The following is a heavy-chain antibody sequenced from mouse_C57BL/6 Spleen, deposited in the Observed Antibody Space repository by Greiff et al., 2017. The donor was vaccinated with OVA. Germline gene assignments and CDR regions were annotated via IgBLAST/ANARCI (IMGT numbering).Heavy chain of an antibody. CDR3: ARGEGTAY. J-gene: IGHJ3*01. V-gene: IGHV1-82*01. CDR2: IYPGDGDT. CDR1: GYAFSSSW. Sequence: QVQLQQSGPELVKPGASVKISCKASGYAFSSSWMNWVKQRPGKGLEWIGRIYPGDGDTNYNGKFKGKATLTADKSSSTAYMQLSSLTSEDSAVYFCARGEGTAYWGQGTLVTVSA. D-gene: IGHD3-3*01.